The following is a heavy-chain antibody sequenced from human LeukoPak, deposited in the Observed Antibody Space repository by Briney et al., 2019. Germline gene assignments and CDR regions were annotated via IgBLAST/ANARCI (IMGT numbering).Heavy chain of an antibody. CDR2: IIPIFGTA. CDR1: GGTFISYA. J-gene: IGHJ4*02. V-gene: IGHV1-69*13. D-gene: IGHD2-2*01. CDR3: AREGRYCSSTSCYLDY. Sequence: SVKVSCKASGGTFISYAISWVRQAPGQGLEWMGGIIPIFGTANYAQKFQGRVTITADESTSTAYMELSSLRSEDTAVYYCAREGRYCSSTSCYLDYWGQGTLVTVSS.